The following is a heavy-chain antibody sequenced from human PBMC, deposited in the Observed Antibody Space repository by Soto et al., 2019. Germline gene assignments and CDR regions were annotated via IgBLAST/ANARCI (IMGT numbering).Heavy chain of an antibody. J-gene: IGHJ6*02. Sequence: QVQLQESGPGLVKPSETLSLTCTVSGGSISSYYWSWIRQPPGKGLEWIGYIYYSGSTNYNPSLKSRVTISVDTSKNQFSLKLSSVTAADTAVYYCARDELSTVTTDYYYYYGMDVWGQGTTVTVSS. CDR3: ARDELSTVTTDYYYYYGMDV. V-gene: IGHV4-59*01. D-gene: IGHD4-4*01. CDR2: IYYSGST. CDR1: GGSISSYY.